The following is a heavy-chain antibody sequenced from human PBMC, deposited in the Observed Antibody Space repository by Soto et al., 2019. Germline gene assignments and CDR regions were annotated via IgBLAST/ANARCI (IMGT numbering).Heavy chain of an antibody. D-gene: IGHD2-2*01. V-gene: IGHV3-48*02. CDR3: VRGTVMFVVVPAAQFDP. CDR2: ISSSSSTI. Sequence: GGSLRLSCAASGFTFSSYSMNWVRQAPGKGLEWVSYISSSSSTIYYADSVKGRFTISRDNAKNSLYLQMNSLRDEDTAVYYCVRGTVMFVVVPAAQFDPWGQGTLVTVSS. CDR1: GFTFSSYS. J-gene: IGHJ5*02.